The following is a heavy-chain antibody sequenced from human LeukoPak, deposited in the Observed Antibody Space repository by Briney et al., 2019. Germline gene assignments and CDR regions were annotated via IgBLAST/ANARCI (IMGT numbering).Heavy chain of an antibody. CDR1: GFTFSSYW. V-gene: IGHV3-7*03. CDR3: ARLSSGWYGDFDY. Sequence: PGGSLRLSCAASGFTFSSYWMSWVRQAPGKGLEWVANMKQDGSEKYYVDSVKGRFTISRDNAQNSLHLQMNSLRAEDTAVYYCARLSSGWYGDFDYWGQGTLVTVSS. J-gene: IGHJ4*02. D-gene: IGHD6-19*01. CDR2: MKQDGSEK.